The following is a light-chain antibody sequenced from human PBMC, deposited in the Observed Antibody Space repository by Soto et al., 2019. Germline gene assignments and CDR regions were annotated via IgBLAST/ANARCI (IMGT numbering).Light chain of an antibody. CDR3: QQYDNLPLT. V-gene: IGKV1-5*01. CDR2: DAS. J-gene: IGKJ4*01. CDR1: QNIGRW. Sequence: DIQMTQSPSTLSASVGDTVTITCRASQNIGRWLAWYQQKPGKAPKLLIYDASNLESGVPSRISGSGSGTDFTFTINSLQPEDIATYYCQQYDNLPLTFGGGTKVEIK.